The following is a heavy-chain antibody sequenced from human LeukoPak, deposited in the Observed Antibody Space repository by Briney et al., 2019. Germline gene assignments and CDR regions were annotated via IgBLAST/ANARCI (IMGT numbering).Heavy chain of an antibody. CDR1: GFIFRSYT. D-gene: IGHD3-16*01. CDR3: AKDAIMITYVGMDV. V-gene: IGHV3-21*05. CDR2: IRSSGADI. J-gene: IGHJ6*02. Sequence: GGSLRLSCAASGFIFRSYTMTWVRQAPGKGLEWVSHIRSSGADIRYAGSVKGRFTISRDDAKNSLFLQMNSLRAEDTAVYYCAKDAIMITYVGMDVWGQGTTVTVSS.